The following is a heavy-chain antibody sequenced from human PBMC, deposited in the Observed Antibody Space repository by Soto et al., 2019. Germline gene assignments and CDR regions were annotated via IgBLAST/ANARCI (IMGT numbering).Heavy chain of an antibody. V-gene: IGHV1-24*01. CDR3: ATVPIFGVVIPPPGFDY. CDR1: GYTLTELS. J-gene: IGHJ4*02. Sequence: ASVKVSCKVSGYTLTELSMHWVRQAPGKGLEWMGGFDPEDGETIYAQKFQGRVTMTEDTSTDTAYMELSSLRSEDTAVYYCATVPIFGVVIPPPGFDYWGQGTLVTVSS. CDR2: FDPEDGET. D-gene: IGHD3-3*01.